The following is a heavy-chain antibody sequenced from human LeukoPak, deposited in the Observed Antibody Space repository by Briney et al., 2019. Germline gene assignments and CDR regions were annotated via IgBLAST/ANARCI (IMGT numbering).Heavy chain of an antibody. CDR3: AKDYELTGTLIYYFDY. Sequence: AGGSLRLSCAASGFTFDDYAMHWVRQAPGKGLEWVSGISWNSGSIGYADSVKGRFTISRDNAKNSLYLQMNSLRAEDTALYYCAKDYELTGTLIYYFDYWGQGTLVTVSS. V-gene: IGHV3-9*01. J-gene: IGHJ4*02. CDR1: GFTFDDYA. CDR2: ISWNSGSI. D-gene: IGHD1-20*01.